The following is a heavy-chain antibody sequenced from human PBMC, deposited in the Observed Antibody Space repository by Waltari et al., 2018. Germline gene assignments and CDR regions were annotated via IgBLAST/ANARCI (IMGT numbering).Heavy chain of an antibody. D-gene: IGHD2-8*02. Sequence: QLQLQESGPGLVKPSETLSLTCTVSGGSISSSSYYWGWIRQPPGKGLEWIGSIYYSGSTYYNPSLKSRVTISVDTSKNQFSLKLSSVTAADTAVYYCARADCTGGVCGYYGMDVWGQGTTVTVSS. J-gene: IGHJ6*02. CDR3: ARADCTGGVCGYYGMDV. CDR2: IYYSGST. V-gene: IGHV4-39*07. CDR1: GGSISSSSYY.